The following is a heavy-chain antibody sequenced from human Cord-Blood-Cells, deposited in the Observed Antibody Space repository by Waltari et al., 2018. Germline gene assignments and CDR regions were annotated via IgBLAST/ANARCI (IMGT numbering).Heavy chain of an antibody. J-gene: IGHJ6*03. Sequence: EVQLVESGGGLVKPGGSLRLSCAASGFTFSSYSMNWVRQAPGKGLEWVSILRSKRSYMYYADSVNGRFTNARDNAKNSLYWQRNCLRAEDTAVYYCARVEGTSYYMDVWGKGTTVTVSS. V-gene: IGHV3-21*01. CDR2: LRSKRSYM. CDR3: ARVEGTSYYMDV. CDR1: GFTFSSYS. D-gene: IGHD2-2*01.